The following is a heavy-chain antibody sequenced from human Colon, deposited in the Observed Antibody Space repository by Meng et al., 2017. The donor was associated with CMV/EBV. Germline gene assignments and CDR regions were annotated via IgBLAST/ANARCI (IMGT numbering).Heavy chain of an antibody. CDR3: AKDERYSNYYFDY. J-gene: IGHJ4*02. CDR1: GFRFGGYG. Sequence: GGSLRLSCVASGFRFGGYGMHWVRQAPGKGLEWVAFIYHDGTKTHYADSVKGRFTISRDNSKNTLYLQMNSLRAEDMAVYYCAKDERYSNYYFDYWGQGTLVTVSS. D-gene: IGHD4-11*01. CDR2: IYHDGTKT. V-gene: IGHV3-30*02.